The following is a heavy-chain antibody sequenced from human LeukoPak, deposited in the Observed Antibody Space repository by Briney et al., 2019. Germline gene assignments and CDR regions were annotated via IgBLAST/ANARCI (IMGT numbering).Heavy chain of an antibody. J-gene: IGHJ4*02. CDR2: TSGSGGNP. V-gene: IGHV3-23*01. CDR3: ARARTWDFDY. D-gene: IGHD1-26*01. CDR1: GFAFSSYA. Sequence: GGSLRLSCAASGFAFSSYAMSWVRQAPGKGLEWVSVTSGSGGNPYYADSVKGRFTISRDNSKNTLYLQMNSLRAEDTAVYYCARARTWDFDYWGQGTLVTVSS.